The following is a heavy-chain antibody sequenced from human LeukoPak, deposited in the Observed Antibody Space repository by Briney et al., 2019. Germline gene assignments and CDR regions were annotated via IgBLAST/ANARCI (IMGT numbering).Heavy chain of an antibody. CDR1: GFTFSSYD. J-gene: IGHJ4*02. CDR2: IGTAGDT. Sequence: GGSLRLSCAASGFTFSSYDMHWVRQATGKGLEWVSAIGTAGDTYYPGSVKGRFTISGENAKNSLYLQMNSLRAGDTAVYYCARGVSSGWPTAFDYWGQGTLVTVSS. D-gene: IGHD6-19*01. CDR3: ARGVSSGWPTAFDY. V-gene: IGHV3-13*01.